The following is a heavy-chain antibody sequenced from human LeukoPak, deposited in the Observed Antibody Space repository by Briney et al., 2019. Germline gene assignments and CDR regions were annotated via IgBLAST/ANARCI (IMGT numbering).Heavy chain of an antibody. D-gene: IGHD2-21*02. CDR3: ARGVGGDRDY. CDR2: FYGDGRT. Sequence: GGSLRLSCAASGFTVSSNYMTWVRQIPGKGLEWVSVFYGDGRTFYADPVKGRFTISRDNAKNTVYLQMNSLRAEDTAVYYCARGVGGDRDYWGQGTLVTVSS. CDR1: GFTVSSNY. J-gene: IGHJ4*02. V-gene: IGHV3-66*01.